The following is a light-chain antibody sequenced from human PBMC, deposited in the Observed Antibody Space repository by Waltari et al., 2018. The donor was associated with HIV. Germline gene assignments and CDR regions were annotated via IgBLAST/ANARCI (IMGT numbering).Light chain of an antibody. J-gene: IGKJ2*01. Sequence: EIVMTQFPGSLSVSPGESDTRSCKASKSISSHLAWYQQKPGQAPRLLIYAASNRATGIPARFSGSGSGTDFTLTISSLQPEDFAVYYCLQYTFWPPYTFGQGTKLEMK. CDR1: KSISSH. CDR2: AAS. V-gene: IGKV3-15*01. CDR3: LQYTFWPPYT.